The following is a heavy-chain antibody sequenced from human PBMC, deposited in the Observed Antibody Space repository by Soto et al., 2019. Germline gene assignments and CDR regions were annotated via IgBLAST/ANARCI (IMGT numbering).Heavy chain of an antibody. CDR2: TKSEIDDETP. CDR1: GFNFSNAW. J-gene: IGHJ4*02. CDR3: RTADTRGGDY. D-gene: IGHD2-2*01. V-gene: IGHV3-15*01. Sequence: EVQLVESGGGLVKPGGSLRLSCAASGFNFSNAWMYWVRQAPGKGLEWVGLTKSEIDDETPDYAAPVKGRFTISRDDSEHKAHLEMKSLKNEDTGVYFCRTADTRGGDYWGQGTLVTVSS.